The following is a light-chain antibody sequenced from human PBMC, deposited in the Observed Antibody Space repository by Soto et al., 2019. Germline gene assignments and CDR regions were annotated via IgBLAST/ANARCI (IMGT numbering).Light chain of an antibody. CDR3: QQYDNLPYN. CDR1: QDIGNF. J-gene: IGKJ2*01. CDR2: DAS. V-gene: IGKV1-33*01. Sequence: DIQMTQSPSSLSAAVGDRVTITCQASQDIGNFLSWYQQKPGKAPKLLIYDASSLEAGVPSRFNGSGSGTDCAFTISILHPDYIATYYCQQYDNLPYNFGQGTKRAI.